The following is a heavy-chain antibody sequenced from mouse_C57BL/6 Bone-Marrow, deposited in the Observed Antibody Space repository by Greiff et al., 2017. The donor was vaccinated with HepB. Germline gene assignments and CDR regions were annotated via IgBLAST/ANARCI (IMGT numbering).Heavy chain of an antibody. V-gene: IGHV1-19*01. CDR3: ARRFYYGSSYLSWFAY. Sequence: DVKLVESGPVLVKPGASVKMSCKASGYTFTDYYMNWVKQSHGKSLEWIGVINPYNGGTSYNQKFKGKATLTVDKSSSTAYMELNSLTSEDSAVYYCARRFYYGSSYLSWFAYWGQGTLVTVSA. CDR1: GYTFTDYY. J-gene: IGHJ3*01. CDR2: INPYNGGT. D-gene: IGHD1-1*01.